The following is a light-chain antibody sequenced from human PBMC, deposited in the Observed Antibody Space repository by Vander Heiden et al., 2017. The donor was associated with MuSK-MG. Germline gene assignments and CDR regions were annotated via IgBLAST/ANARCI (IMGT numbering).Light chain of an antibody. CDR1: QSLLRNGYNY. V-gene: IGKV2-28*01. Sequence: DIVMTQSPLSLPVTPGEPASISCRSSQSLLRNGYNYLDWYLQNPVQSPQLLIYLGSNRASGVPDRFSASGLGTDFTLKISSVVIEHIGVYYCILSLQTPLSFGGGAKVELK. CDR3: ILSLQTPLS. J-gene: IGKJ4*01. CDR2: LGS.